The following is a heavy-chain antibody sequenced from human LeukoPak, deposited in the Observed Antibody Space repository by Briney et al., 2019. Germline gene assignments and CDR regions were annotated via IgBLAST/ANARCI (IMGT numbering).Heavy chain of an antibody. CDR1: GFTFSSYW. CDR2: IKQDGSEK. V-gene: IGHV3-7*01. J-gene: IGHJ5*02. CDR3: ARGRAGWKPYNWFDP. Sequence: GGSLRLSCAASGFTFSSYWMSWVRQAPGKGLEWVANIKQDGSEKYYVDSVKGRFTISRDNAKNSLYLQMNSLRAGDTAVYYCARGRAGWKPYNWFDPWGQGTLVAVSS. D-gene: IGHD4-23*01.